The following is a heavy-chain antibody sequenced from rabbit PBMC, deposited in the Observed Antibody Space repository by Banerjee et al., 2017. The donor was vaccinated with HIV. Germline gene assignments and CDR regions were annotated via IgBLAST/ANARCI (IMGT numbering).Heavy chain of an antibody. Sequence: QQLEESGGDLVKPGTSLTLTCTASGFSFSSTYYMCWVRQAPGKGLEWIGCIYAGSRGGTWYASWAKGRFTISKTSSTTVTLQMTSLTAADTATYFCARWATGSGALNLWGQGTLVTVS. V-gene: IGHV1S40*01. CDR1: GFSFSSTYY. CDR3: ARWATGSGALNL. D-gene: IGHD1-1*01. CDR2: IYAGSRGGT. J-gene: IGHJ4*01.